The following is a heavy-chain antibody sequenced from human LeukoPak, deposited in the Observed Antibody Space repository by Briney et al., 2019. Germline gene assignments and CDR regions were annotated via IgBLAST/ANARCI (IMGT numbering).Heavy chain of an antibody. D-gene: IGHD6-19*01. V-gene: IGHV3-30-3*01. CDR3: ARDRGWAGGEAFDI. CDR2: ISYDGSNK. CDR1: GFTFSSYA. Sequence: PGGSLRLSCAASGFTFSSYAMHWVRQAPGKGLEWVAVISYDGSNKYYADSVKGRFTISRDNSKNTLYLQMNSLRAEDTAVYYCARDRGWAGGEAFDIWGQGTMVTVSS. J-gene: IGHJ3*02.